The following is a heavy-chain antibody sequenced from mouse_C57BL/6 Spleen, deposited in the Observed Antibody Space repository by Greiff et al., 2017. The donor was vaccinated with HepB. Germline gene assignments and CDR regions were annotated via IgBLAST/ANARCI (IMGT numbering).Heavy chain of an antibody. CDR3: ARRGGYDVSAY. D-gene: IGHD2-2*01. Sequence: QVQLQQSGAELVMPGASVKLSCKASGYTFTSYWMHWVKQRPGQGLEWIGEIDPSDSYTNYNQKFKGKSTLTVDKSSSTAYMQLSSLTSEDSAVYYCARRGGYDVSAYWGQGTLVTVSA. CDR2: IDPSDSYT. V-gene: IGHV1-69*01. J-gene: IGHJ3*01. CDR1: GYTFTSYW.